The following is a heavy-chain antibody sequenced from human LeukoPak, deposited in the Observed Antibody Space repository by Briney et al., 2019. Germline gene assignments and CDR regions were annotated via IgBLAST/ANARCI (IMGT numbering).Heavy chain of an antibody. J-gene: IGHJ3*02. CDR1: GGSISSGGYS. D-gene: IGHD3-22*01. V-gene: IGHV4-30-2*01. CDR3: ARGGLLLHAFDI. Sequence: SQTLSLTCAVSGGSISSGGYSWSWIRQPPGKGLEWIGYIYHSGSTYYNPSLKSRVTISVDRSKNQFSLKLSSVTAADTAVYYCARGGLLLHAFDIWGQGTMVTVSS. CDR2: IYHSGST.